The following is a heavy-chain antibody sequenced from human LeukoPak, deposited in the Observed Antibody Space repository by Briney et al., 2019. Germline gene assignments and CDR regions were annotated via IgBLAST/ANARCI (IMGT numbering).Heavy chain of an antibody. CDR3: ARGPPPDFDY. CDR1: GGSISSYY. J-gene: IGHJ4*02. CDR2: IYTSVSI. V-gene: IGHV4-4*07. Sequence: SETLSLTCTVSGGSISSYYWSWIRQPAGKGLEWIGRIYTSVSIDYNPSLKSRVTLSVDTSKNQFSLKLSSVTAADTAVYYCARGPPPDFDYWGQGTLVTVSS.